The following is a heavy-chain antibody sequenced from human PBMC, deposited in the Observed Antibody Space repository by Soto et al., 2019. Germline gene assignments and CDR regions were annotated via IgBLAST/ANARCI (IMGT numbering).Heavy chain of an antibody. V-gene: IGHV3-30-3*01. D-gene: IGHD6-13*01. CDR3: GRIRSSVSHYYGMDV. J-gene: IGHJ6*02. CDR2: ISYAGSNK. CDR1: GFTFSSYA. Sequence: QVQLVESGGGVVQPGRSLRLSCAASGFTFSSYAMHWVRQAPGKGLEWVAVISYAGSNKYYADSVNGRFTIARDNSKNTLDLQMNSLRAEDTAVYYCGRIRSSVSHYYGMDVLGQGTRVTVSS.